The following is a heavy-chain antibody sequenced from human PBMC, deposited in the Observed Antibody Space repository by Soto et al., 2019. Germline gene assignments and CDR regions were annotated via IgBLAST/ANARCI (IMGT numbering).Heavy chain of an antibody. CDR1: NGSLSGYY. Sequence: QVQLQQWGAGLLKPSETLSLTCGVFNGSLSGYYWSWIRQTPGKGLEWIGQISHSGSTNYNASLKSRLTISIDTSKNQSSLKLSSVTAADTAVYYCARGGTGRFLPRQLFPYESWGQGTRVTVSS. D-gene: IGHD6-13*01. CDR2: ISHSGST. CDR3: ARGGTGRFLPRQLFPYES. J-gene: IGHJ5*02. V-gene: IGHV4-34*01.